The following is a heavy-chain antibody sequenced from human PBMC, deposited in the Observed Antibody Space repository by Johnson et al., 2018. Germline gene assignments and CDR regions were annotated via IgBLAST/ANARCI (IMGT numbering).Heavy chain of an antibody. J-gene: IGHJ6*03. V-gene: IGHV3-48*01. CDR2: ISSSSSTI. CDR3: SGYYLVDYYYMDV. D-gene: IGHD5-12*01. CDR1: GFTFSSYS. Sequence: VQLVQSGGGLVQPGGSLRLSCAASGFTFSSYSMNWVRQAPGKGLEWVSYISSSSSTIYYADSVKGRFTISRDNAKNSLYLQMNSLRAEGRAVGGYSGYYLVDYYYMDVWGKGTTVTVSS.